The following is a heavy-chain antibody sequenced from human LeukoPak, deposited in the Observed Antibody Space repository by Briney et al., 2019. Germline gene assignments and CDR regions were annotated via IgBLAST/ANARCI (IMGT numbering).Heavy chain of an antibody. V-gene: IGHV3-7*01. CDR1: GFTFSSYW. CDR3: ARDLAWDAFDI. CDR2: IKEDGSER. Sequence: QPGGSLRLSCAASGFTFSSYWMTWVRQAPGKGLEWVANIKEDGSERYYVDSVKGRFTISRDNAKNSLYLQMNSLRAEDTAVYYCARDLAWDAFDIWGQGTMVTVSS. J-gene: IGHJ3*02.